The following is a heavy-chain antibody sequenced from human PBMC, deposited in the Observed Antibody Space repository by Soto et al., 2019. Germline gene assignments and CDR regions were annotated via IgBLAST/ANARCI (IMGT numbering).Heavy chain of an antibody. CDR3: ARDPTDYYDSMGSFDY. V-gene: IGHV1-18*01. CDR1: VYTFTSYG. D-gene: IGHD3-22*01. J-gene: IGHJ4*02. CDR2: ISAYNGNT. Sequence: QVQLVQSGAEVKKPGASVKVSCKASVYTFTSYGISWVRQAPGQGLEWMGWISAYNGNTNYAQKLQRRVTMTTDTSTSTDYMELRSLRADDTAVYYWARDPTDYYDSMGSFDYWGQGTLVTVSS.